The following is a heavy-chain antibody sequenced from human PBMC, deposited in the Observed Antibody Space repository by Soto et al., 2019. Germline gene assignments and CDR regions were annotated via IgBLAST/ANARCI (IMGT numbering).Heavy chain of an antibody. CDR3: ARTDGGPDWYFDL. J-gene: IGHJ2*01. V-gene: IGHV1-2*04. D-gene: IGHD2-15*01. CDR2: INPNSGDT. CDR1: GYIFTGYY. Sequence: QVQLEQSGAEVKKPGASVKVSCKASGYIFTGYYMHWVRQAPGQGLEWMGWINPNSGDTNYAQKFQAWVTMTRDTSISTAYMELSRLKSDDTAVYYCARTDGGPDWYFDLWGRGTLVTVSS.